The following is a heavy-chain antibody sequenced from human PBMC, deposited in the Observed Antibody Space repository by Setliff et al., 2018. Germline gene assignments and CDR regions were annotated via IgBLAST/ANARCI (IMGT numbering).Heavy chain of an antibody. CDR3: ARLPRTVTHFGY. V-gene: IGHV4-59*01. Sequence: SETLSLTCTVSGVSIRSYYWSWIRQPPGKGLEWIGYIFYSGSSNYNPSLQSRVSISVDTSKTQLSLKLDSLTAADTAVYFCARLPRTVTHFGYWGQGALVTVSS. J-gene: IGHJ4*02. CDR2: IFYSGSS. D-gene: IGHD4-17*01. CDR1: GVSIRSYY.